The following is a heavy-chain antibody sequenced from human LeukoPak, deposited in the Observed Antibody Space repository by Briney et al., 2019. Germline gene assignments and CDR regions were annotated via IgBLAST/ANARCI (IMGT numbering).Heavy chain of an antibody. CDR3: AKPDYSGSYYAFDY. CDR1: GFTFSNYA. D-gene: IGHD1-26*01. CDR2: ITSSGGST. Sequence: PGGSLRLSCAASGFTFSNYAMNWVRQAPGKGLEWVSTITSSGGSTYYADSVKGRFTISRDNSKNTLYLQMNSLKAEDTAVYYCAKPDYSGSYYAFDYWGQGTLVTVSS. J-gene: IGHJ4*02. V-gene: IGHV3-23*01.